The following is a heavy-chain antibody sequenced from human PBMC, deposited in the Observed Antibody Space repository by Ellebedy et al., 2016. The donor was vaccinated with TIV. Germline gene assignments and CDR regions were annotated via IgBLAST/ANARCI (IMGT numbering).Heavy chain of an antibody. CDR2: IYNSGST. CDR1: GSPTSTYD. CDR3: ARVRAAAGMPHFDN. Sequence: MPSETLSLTCTVSGSPTSTYDWTWIRQPPGKGLEWIAHIYNSGSTNSNPALKSRVTISEDTSKKQFFLKLSSVTAADTAVYYWARVRAAAGMPHFDNWGQGTLVTVSS. J-gene: IGHJ4*02. D-gene: IGHD6-13*01. V-gene: IGHV4-59*01.